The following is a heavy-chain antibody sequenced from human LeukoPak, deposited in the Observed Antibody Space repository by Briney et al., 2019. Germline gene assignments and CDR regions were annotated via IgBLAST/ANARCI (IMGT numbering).Heavy chain of an antibody. V-gene: IGHV1-69*13. CDR3: ASPYALGHGY. CDR1: GGTFSSYA. CDR2: IIPIFGTA. D-gene: IGHD3/OR15-3a*01. J-gene: IGHJ4*02. Sequence: GASVKVSCKASGGTFSSYAISWVRQAPGQGLEWMGGIIPIFGTANYAQKFQGRVTITADESTSTAYMELSSLRSEDTAVYYCASPYALGHGYWGQGTLVTVSS.